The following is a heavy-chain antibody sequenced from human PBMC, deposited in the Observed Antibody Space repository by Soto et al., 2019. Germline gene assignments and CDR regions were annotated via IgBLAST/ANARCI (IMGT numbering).Heavy chain of an antibody. CDR3: ARESRSELGTVEY. J-gene: IGHJ4*02. CDR2: IYASGTT. Sequence: QVRLQESGPGLVKPSETLSLTCTVSGASISNYYWSWIQQPAGKGLECLGRIYASGTTTYNPSLRSRVTMSVDTSKNQFSLNLNSVTAADTAVYYCARESRSELGTVEYWGQGTLVTVSS. CDR1: GASISNYY. D-gene: IGHD1-1*01. V-gene: IGHV4-4*07.